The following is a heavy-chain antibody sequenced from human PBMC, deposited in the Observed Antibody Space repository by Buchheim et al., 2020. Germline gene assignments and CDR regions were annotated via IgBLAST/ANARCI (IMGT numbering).Heavy chain of an antibody. CDR3: ARGGSYDSSGYYYLDY. Sequence: EVQLVESGGGLVQPGGSLRLSCAASGFTVSSNYMSWVRQAPGKGLEWVSVIYSGGSTYYADSVKGRFTISRDNSKTTMYLQMNSLRAEDTAVYYCARGGSYDSSGYYYLDYWGQGSL. CDR2: IYSGGST. J-gene: IGHJ4*02. V-gene: IGHV3-66*01. CDR1: GFTVSSNY. D-gene: IGHD3-22*01.